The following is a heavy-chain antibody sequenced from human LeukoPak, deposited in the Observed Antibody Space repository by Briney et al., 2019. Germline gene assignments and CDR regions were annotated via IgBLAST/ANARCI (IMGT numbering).Heavy chain of an antibody. CDR1: GGSFSTYY. CDR3: ARDVIAGYYYDSRGFFPI. CDR2: INHSGST. V-gene: IGHV4-34*01. J-gene: IGHJ3*02. Sequence: PSETLSLTCAVYGGSFSTYYWSWIRQPPGKGLEWIGEINHSGSTNYNPSLKSRVTISVDTSMNQFSLKLSSVTAADTAVYYCARDVIAGYYYDSRGFFPIWGQGTMVTVSS. D-gene: IGHD3-22*01.